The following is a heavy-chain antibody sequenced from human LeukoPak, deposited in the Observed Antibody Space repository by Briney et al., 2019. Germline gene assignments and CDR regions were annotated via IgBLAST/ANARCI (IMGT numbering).Heavy chain of an antibody. CDR3: ARGLDIVVVPAAMWSPVEWFDP. Sequence: PGGSLRLSCAASGFTFSSYAMHWVRQAPGKGLEWVAVISYDGSNKYYADSVKGRSTISRDNSKNTLYLQMNSLRAEDTAVYYCARGLDIVVVPAAMWSPVEWFDPWGQGTLVTVSS. D-gene: IGHD2-2*03. CDR1: GFTFSSYA. J-gene: IGHJ5*02. CDR2: ISYDGSNK. V-gene: IGHV3-30*04.